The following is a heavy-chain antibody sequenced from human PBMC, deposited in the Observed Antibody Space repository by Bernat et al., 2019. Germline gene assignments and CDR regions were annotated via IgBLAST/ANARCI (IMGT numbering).Heavy chain of an antibody. D-gene: IGHD3-16*02. Sequence: EVQLVESGGGLVQPGGSLRLSCAASGFTFSSYWMSWVRQAPGKGLEWVANIEQDGSEKYYVDSVKGRFTISRDNAKNSLYLQMNSLRAEDTAVYYCARVLSGGPTYYDYVWGSYRYIFDYWGQGTLVTVSS. CDR1: GFTFSSYW. CDR2: IEQDGSEK. CDR3: ARVLSGGPTYYDYVWGSYRYIFDY. V-gene: IGHV3-7*03. J-gene: IGHJ4*02.